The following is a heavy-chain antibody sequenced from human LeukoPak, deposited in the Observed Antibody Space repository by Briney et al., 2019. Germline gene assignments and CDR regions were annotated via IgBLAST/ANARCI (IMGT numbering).Heavy chain of an antibody. CDR2: IYYSGST. CDR3: ARLVTISPYGMDV. CDR1: GGSISSYY. J-gene: IGHJ6*02. V-gene: IGHV4-59*12. Sequence: SETLSLTCTVSGGSISSYYWSWIRQPPGKGLEWIGYIYYSGSTNYNPSLKSRVTISVDKSKNQFSLKLSSVTAADTAVYYCARLVTISPYGMDVWGQGTTVTVSS. D-gene: IGHD3-3*01.